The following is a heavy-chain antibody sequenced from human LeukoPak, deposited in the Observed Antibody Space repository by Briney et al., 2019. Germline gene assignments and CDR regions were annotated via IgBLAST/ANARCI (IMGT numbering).Heavy chain of an antibody. J-gene: IGHJ4*02. CDR2: ISGSGGST. CDR3: AKDFITMVRGVNCFDY. CDR1: GFTFSSYG. D-gene: IGHD3-10*01. V-gene: IGHV3-23*01. Sequence: GGTLRLSCATSGFTFSSYGMSWVRQAPGKGLEWVSAISGSGGSTYYADSVKGRFTISRDNSKNTLYLQMNSLRAEDTAVYYCAKDFITMVRGVNCFDYWGQGTLVTVSS.